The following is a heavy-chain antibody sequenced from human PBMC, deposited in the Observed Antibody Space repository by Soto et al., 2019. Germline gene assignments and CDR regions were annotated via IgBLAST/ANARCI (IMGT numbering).Heavy chain of an antibody. J-gene: IGHJ4*02. Sequence: GEALKISCKGSGYTFTSYWIAWVRQMPGKGLECMGIIYGADSDTRYSPSFQGQVTISADKSISTAYLQWDSLKASNTAMYYCARLGLSSSSSLDYWGQGTLVTVSS. CDR2: IYGADSDT. D-gene: IGHD6-6*01. CDR3: ARLGLSSSSSLDY. CDR1: GYTFTSYW. V-gene: IGHV5-51*01.